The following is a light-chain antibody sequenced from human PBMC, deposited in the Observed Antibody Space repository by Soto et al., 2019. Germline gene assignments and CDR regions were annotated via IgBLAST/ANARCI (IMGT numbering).Light chain of an antibody. CDR3: TSYTSSSTSVV. J-gene: IGLJ2*01. CDR1: SSDLGGYNY. CDR2: AVS. Sequence: QSALTQPASVSGSPGQSITISCTGTSSDLGGYNYVSWYQQHPGKAPKLMIYAVSDRPSGVSNRFSGSKSGNTASLTISGLQSEDEADYYCTSYTSSSTSVVFGGGTKLTVL. V-gene: IGLV2-14*01.